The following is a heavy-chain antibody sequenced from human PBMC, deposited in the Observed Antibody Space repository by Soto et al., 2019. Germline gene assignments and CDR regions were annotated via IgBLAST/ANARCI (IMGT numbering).Heavy chain of an antibody. CDR3: ARSAQDIILVPTAIGSLDY. CDR1: GGTFYNYA. J-gene: IGHJ4*02. CDR2: IIPIFGTA. Sequence: ASVKVSCKASGGTFYNYAISWVRQAPGQGLEWMGGIIPIFGTANYAQKFQGRVTITADESTSTACMEMSSLRSDDTAVYYCARSAQDIILVPTAIGSLDYWGQGTLVTVSS. V-gene: IGHV1-69*13. D-gene: IGHD2-2*01.